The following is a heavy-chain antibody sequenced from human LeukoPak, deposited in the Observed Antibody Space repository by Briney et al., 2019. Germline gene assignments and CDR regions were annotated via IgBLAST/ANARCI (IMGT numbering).Heavy chain of an antibody. CDR3: AGLGYCSSTSCWNYYYYYGMDV. D-gene: IGHD2-2*01. J-gene: IGHJ6*02. Sequence: SETLSLTCTVSGGSISSGGYYWSWIRQHPGKGLEWIGYIYHSGSTYYNPSLKSRVTISVDTSKNQFSLKLSSVTAADTAVYYCAGLGYCSSTSCWNYYYYYGMDVWGQGTTVTVSS. CDR2: IYHSGST. CDR1: GGSISSGGYY. V-gene: IGHV4-31*03.